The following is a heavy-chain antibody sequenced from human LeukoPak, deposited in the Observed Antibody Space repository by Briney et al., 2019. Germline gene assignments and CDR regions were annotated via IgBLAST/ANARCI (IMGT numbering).Heavy chain of an antibody. CDR1: GFTFSSYA. J-gene: IGHJ6*03. Sequence: GGSLRLSCAASGFTFSSYAMSWVRQAPGKGLEWVSAISGSGGSTYYADSVKGRFTISRDNSKNTLYLQMNSLRAEDTAVYYCAKDGEYSSSLDLYYYYYYMDVWGKGTTVTVSS. CDR3: AKDGEYSSSLDLYYYYYYMDV. V-gene: IGHV3-23*01. D-gene: IGHD6-6*01. CDR2: ISGSGGST.